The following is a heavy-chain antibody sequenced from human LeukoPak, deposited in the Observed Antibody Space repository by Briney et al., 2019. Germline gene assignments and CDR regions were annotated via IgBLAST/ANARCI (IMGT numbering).Heavy chain of an antibody. J-gene: IGHJ3*02. CDR2: ISGSGGST. CDR3: AKGRYYYDSSDAFDI. V-gene: IGHV3-23*01. D-gene: IGHD3-22*01. Sequence: GGSLRLSCAASGFTFSSYAMSWVRQAPGKGLEWVSAISGSGGSTYYADSVKGRFTISRDNSKKTLFLQMNSLRAEDTAVYYCAKGRYYYDSSDAFDIWGQGTMVTVSS. CDR1: GFTFSSYA.